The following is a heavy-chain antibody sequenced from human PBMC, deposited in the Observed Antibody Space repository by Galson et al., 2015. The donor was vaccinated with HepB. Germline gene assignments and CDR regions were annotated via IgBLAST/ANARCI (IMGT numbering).Heavy chain of an antibody. D-gene: IGHD6-13*01. J-gene: IGHJ4*02. CDR3: ARALTAAGDY. Sequence: SLRLSCAASGFTFSSSWMNWVRQAPGKGLEWVANIKPDGSEKYYVDSVKGRFTISRDDAKNSLYLQMNSLRAEDTAVHYCARALTAAGDYWGQGTLVTVSS. CDR2: IKPDGSEK. V-gene: IGHV3-7*01. CDR1: GFTFSSSW.